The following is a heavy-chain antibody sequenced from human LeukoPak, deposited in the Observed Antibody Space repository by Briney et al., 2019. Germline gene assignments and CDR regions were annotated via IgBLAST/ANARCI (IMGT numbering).Heavy chain of an antibody. CDR2: IYYSGST. D-gene: IGHD3-10*01. CDR1: GGSISSGGYY. Sequence: PSQTLSLTCTVSGGSISSGGYYWSWIRQHPGTGLEWIGYIYYSGSTYYNPSLKSRVTISVDTSKNQFSLKLSSVTAADTAVYYCARGAGFGEPRLDYWGQGTLVTVSS. CDR3: ARGAGFGEPRLDY. V-gene: IGHV4-31*03. J-gene: IGHJ4*02.